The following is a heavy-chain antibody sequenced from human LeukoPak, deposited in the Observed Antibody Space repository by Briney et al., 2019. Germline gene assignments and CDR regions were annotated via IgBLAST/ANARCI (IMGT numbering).Heavy chain of an antibody. CDR3: AREAYSSSSFPTYNWFDP. D-gene: IGHD6-6*01. J-gene: IGHJ5*02. CDR2: ISSRGST. CDR1: AGSISNYY. V-gene: IGHV4-4*07. Sequence: SETLSLTCTVSAGSISNYYWSWIRQPAGKGLEWIGRISSRGSTNYNPSLKSRVTMSIDTSKNQFSLKLSSVTAADTAVYYCAREAYSSSSFPTYNWFDPWGQGTLVTVSS.